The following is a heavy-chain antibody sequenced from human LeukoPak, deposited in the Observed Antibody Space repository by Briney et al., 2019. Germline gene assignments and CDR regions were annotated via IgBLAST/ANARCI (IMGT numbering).Heavy chain of an antibody. CDR1: GFTFSSYS. CDR2: ISSSSSTI. Sequence: GGSLRLSCAASGFTFSSYSMNWVRQAPGKGLEWVSYISSSSSTIYYADSVKGRFTISRDNSKNTLYLQMNSLRAEDTAVYYCAKPNYDFWSGYYYMDVWGKGTTVTVSS. CDR3: AKPNYDFWSGYYYMDV. J-gene: IGHJ6*03. D-gene: IGHD3-3*01. V-gene: IGHV3-48*01.